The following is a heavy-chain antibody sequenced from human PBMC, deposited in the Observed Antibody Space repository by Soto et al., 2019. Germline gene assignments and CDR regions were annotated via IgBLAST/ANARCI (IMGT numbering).Heavy chain of an antibody. CDR3: ARVGQPQSFDY. D-gene: IGHD4-4*01. CDR1: GASVSSANYY. V-gene: IGHV4-61*01. CDR2: IYYSGST. Sequence: PSETLSLTCAVSGASVSSANYYWSWIRQPPGKGLEWIGYIYYSGSTKNPSLKSRVTMSVDTSKNQFSLKLSSVIAADTAVYYCARVGQPQSFDYWGQGTLVTVSS. J-gene: IGHJ4*02.